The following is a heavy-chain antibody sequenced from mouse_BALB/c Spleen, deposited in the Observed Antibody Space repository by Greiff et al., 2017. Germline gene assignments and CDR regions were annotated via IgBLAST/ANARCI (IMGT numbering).Heavy chain of an antibody. CDR2: IRNKANGFTT. Sequence: EVKLVESGGGLVQPGGSLRLSCATSGFTFTDYYMSWVRQPPGKALEWLGFIRNKANGFTTEYSASVKGRFTISRDNSQSILYLQMNTLRAEDSATYYCARDGDGYYHYAMDYWGQGTSVTVSS. V-gene: IGHV7-3*02. D-gene: IGHD2-3*01. CDR1: GFTFTDYY. J-gene: IGHJ4*01. CDR3: ARDGDGYYHYAMDY.